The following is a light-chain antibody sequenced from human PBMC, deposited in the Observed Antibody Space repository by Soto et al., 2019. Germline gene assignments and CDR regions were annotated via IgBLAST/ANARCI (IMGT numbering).Light chain of an antibody. CDR2: GAS. CDR3: QEYDNWPWT. Sequence: RVMTQSPATLSVSPGERATLSCRASQSLSSNLAWYQEKPGQAPRLLIYGASTRASGVPARFSGSGSGTEFTLTISSLQSEDVAVYYCQEYDNWPWTFGQGTKLDIK. CDR1: QSLSSN. V-gene: IGKV3-15*01. J-gene: IGKJ1*01.